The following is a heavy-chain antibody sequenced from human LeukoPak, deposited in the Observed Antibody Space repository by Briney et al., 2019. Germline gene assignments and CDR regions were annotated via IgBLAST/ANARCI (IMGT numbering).Heavy chain of an antibody. CDR2: INPNSGGT. CDR3: ARAVFNFTVVFSGDWFDP. Sequence: GASVKVSCKASGYTFTGYYMHWGRQAPGQGLEWMGWINPNSGGTNYAQKFQGRVTVTRDTSISTAYMELSRLRSDDTAVYYCARAVFNFTVVFSGDWFDPWGQGTLVTVSS. CDR1: GYTFTGYY. V-gene: IGHV1-2*02. D-gene: IGHD4-23*01. J-gene: IGHJ5*02.